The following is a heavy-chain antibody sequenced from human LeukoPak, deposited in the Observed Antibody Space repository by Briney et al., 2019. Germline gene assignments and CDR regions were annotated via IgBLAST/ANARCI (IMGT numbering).Heavy chain of an antibody. Sequence: GRSLRLSCAASGFTFSSYAMHWVRQAPGKGLEWVAVISYNGRNKYYADSVKGRFTISRDNSKNTLYLQMNSLRPEDTAVYYCARGTVVTPGFDYWGQGTLVTVSS. CDR1: GFTFSSYA. J-gene: IGHJ4*02. V-gene: IGHV3-30*04. CDR3: ARGTVVTPGFDY. CDR2: ISYNGRNK. D-gene: IGHD4-23*01.